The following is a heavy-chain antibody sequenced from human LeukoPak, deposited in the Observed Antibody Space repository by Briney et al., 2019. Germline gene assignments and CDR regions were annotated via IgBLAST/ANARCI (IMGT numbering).Heavy chain of an antibody. Sequence: GGSLRLSCAASGFAFSSYDMHWVRQATGKGLEWVSAIGRAGDTYYAGSVKGRFTISRENAKNSLYLQMNSLRAGDTAVYYCAKGSRIWGNYYFDFWGQGTLVTVSS. J-gene: IGHJ4*02. CDR3: AKGSRIWGNYYFDF. V-gene: IGHV3-13*01. CDR1: GFAFSSYD. D-gene: IGHD3-16*01. CDR2: IGRAGDT.